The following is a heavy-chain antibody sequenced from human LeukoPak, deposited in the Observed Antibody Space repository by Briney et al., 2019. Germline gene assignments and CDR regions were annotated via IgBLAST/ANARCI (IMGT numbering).Heavy chain of an antibody. CDR2: MNPNSGNT. Sequence: EASVKVSCKASGYTFTRDDINWVRQAAGQGLEWMGWMNPNSGNTGHTQKFQGRITMTRNTSTSTAYMELSSLRSEDTAVYYCARVGLAYYFDYWGQGTLVTVSS. CDR3: ARVGLAYYFDY. D-gene: IGHD6-19*01. V-gene: IGHV1-8*01. J-gene: IGHJ4*02. CDR1: GYTFTRDD.